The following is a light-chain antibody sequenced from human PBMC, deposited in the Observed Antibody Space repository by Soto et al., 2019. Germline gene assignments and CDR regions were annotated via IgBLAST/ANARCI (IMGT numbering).Light chain of an antibody. J-gene: IGKJ5*01. Sequence: EIVLTQSPGTLSLSPGERATLSCRARQSISSSYLAGYQQKPGQAPRLLIYGASSRATGIPVRFSGSGSGTAFTLTISRLEPEDFAVYYCQQYGSSPLITFGQGTRLEIK. CDR3: QQYGSSPLIT. CDR1: QSISSSY. CDR2: GAS. V-gene: IGKV3-20*01.